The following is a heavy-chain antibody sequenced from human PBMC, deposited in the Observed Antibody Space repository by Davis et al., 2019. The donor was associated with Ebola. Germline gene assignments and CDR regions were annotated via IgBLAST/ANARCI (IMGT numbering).Heavy chain of an antibody. CDR2: ISGSGGST. J-gene: IGHJ4*02. D-gene: IGHD3-10*01. CDR1: GFTFSSYA. Sequence: GESLKISCAASGFTFSSYAMSWVRQAPGKGLEWVSAISGSGGSTYYADSVKGRFTISRDNSKNTLYLQMNSLRAEDTAVYYCAKDPLLWFGELPTLGGQGTLVTVSS. CDR3: AKDPLLWFGELPTL. V-gene: IGHV3-23*01.